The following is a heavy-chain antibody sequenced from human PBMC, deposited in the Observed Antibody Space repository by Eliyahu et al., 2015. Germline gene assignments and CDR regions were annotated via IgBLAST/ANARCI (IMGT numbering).Heavy chain of an antibody. J-gene: IGHJ3*01. CDR1: GXSFSDYY. CDR3: ARGRINHQPPSGF. D-gene: IGHD1-14*01. CDR2: INDSGTT. Sequence: QVRLRQWGAGLLKPSETLSLTCAVXGXSFSDYYWTWIRQPPGKGXEWIGEINDSGTTNYSPSLKSRVTISVDLXKNQFSLRLKSVTAADSAIYYCARGRINHQPPSGFWGQGTMVTVSS. V-gene: IGHV4-34*01.